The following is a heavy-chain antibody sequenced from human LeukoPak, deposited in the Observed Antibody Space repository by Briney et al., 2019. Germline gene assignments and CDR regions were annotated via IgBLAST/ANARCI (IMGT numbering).Heavy chain of an antibody. CDR1: GGSISSYY. J-gene: IGHJ6*02. CDR3: ARTSDYYGMDV. V-gene: IGHV4-59*01. CDR2: IYYSGST. Sequence: SETLSLTCTVSGGSISSYYWSWIRQPPGKGLEWIGYIYYSGSTNYNPSPKSRVTISVDTSKNQFSLKLSSVTAADTAVYYCARTSDYYGMDVWGQGTTVTVSS.